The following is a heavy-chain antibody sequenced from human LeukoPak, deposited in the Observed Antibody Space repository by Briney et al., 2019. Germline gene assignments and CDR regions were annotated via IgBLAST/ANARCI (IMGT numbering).Heavy chain of an antibody. CDR3: AKPAEMTTVTPFDY. J-gene: IGHJ4*02. V-gene: IGHV3-23*01. CDR1: GFTFSSYG. Sequence: GGSLRLSCAASGFTFSSYGMSWVRQAPGKGLEWVSGISGSGGSTYYADSVKGRFTISRDNSKNTLYLQMNSLRAEDTAVYYCAKPAEMTTVTPFDYWGQGTLVTVSP. D-gene: IGHD4-17*01. CDR2: ISGSGGST.